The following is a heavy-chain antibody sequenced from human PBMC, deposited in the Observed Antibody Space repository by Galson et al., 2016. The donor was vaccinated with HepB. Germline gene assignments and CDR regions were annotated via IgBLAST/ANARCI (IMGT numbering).Heavy chain of an antibody. D-gene: IGHD3-22*01. Sequence: SVKVSCKASEYSFTDYYIHWLRQAPGQGLEWMGWINPNSGVTHYAQKFQGRVTLTRDTSVSTAYMEVTSLKSDDTAFYYCAKVADSPGFYYQGRFDYWGQGTLITVPS. CDR1: EYSFTDYY. CDR3: AKVADSPGFYYQGRFDY. V-gene: IGHV1-2*02. J-gene: IGHJ4*02. CDR2: INPNSGVT.